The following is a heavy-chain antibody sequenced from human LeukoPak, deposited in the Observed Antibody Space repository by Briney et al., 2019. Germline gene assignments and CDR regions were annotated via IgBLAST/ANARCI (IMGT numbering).Heavy chain of an antibody. CDR3: ARHDYGSGRRRNLDY. D-gene: IGHD3-10*01. J-gene: IGHJ4*02. Sequence: GESLQISCKTSGYSFDTYWIGWVRQMPGKGLEWMGVIYPGDSDTKYSPSFQGQVTISADKSIRTAYLQWSSLKASDTAMYYCARHDYGSGRRRNLDYWGQGTLVTVSS. V-gene: IGHV5-51*01. CDR1: GYSFDTYW. CDR2: IYPGDSDT.